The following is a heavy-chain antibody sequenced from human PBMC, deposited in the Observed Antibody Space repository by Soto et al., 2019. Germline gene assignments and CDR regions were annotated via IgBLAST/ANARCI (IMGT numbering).Heavy chain of an antibody. V-gene: IGHV4-31*03. D-gene: IGHD6-13*01. CDR3: ARGGSSWYNFDY. Sequence: PSETLSLTCTVSGGSISSGGYYWSWIRQHPGKGLEWIGYIYYSGSTYYNPSLKSRVTISVDTSKNQFSLKLSSVTAADTAVYYCARGGSSWYNFDYWGQGTLVTVPS. J-gene: IGHJ4*02. CDR1: GGSISSGGYY. CDR2: IYYSGST.